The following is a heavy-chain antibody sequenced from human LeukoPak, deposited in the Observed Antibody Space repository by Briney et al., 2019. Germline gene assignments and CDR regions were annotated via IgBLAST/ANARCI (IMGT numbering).Heavy chain of an antibody. CDR1: GYTFTGYY. D-gene: IGHD2-2*02. CDR2: ISAYNGNT. CDR3: ARDSIMDIVVVPAAIPLGFDP. Sequence: GASVKVSCKASGYTFTGYYMHWVRQAPGQGLEWMGWISAYNGNTNYAQKLQGRVTMTTDTSTSTAYMELRSLRSDDTAVYYCARDSIMDIVVVPAAIPLGFDPWGQGTLVTVSS. V-gene: IGHV1-18*04. J-gene: IGHJ5*02.